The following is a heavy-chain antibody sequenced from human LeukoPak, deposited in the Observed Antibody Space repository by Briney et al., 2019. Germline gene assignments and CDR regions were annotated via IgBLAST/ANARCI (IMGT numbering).Heavy chain of an antibody. CDR2: ISGNNGDT. D-gene: IGHD3-22*01. CDR3: ARPDYYDSSGYYGNKFDY. V-gene: IGHV1-18*01. J-gene: IGHJ4*02. CDR1: GYTFTNYG. Sequence: ASVKVSCKACGYTFTNYGISWVRQAPGQGLEWMGWISGNNGDTNYAQKFQGRVTMTTDTSTSTAYMELRSLRSDDTAVYYCARPDYYDSSGYYGNKFDYWGQGTLSPSP.